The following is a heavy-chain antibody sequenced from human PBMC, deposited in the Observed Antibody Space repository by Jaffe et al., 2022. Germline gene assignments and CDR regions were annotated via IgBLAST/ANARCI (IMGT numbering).Heavy chain of an antibody. D-gene: IGHD3-22*01. V-gene: IGHV4-61*02. CDR3: AREFLQYYYDSSGYYLYYYYMDV. CDR2: IYTSGST. CDR1: GGSISSGSYY. Sequence: QVQLQESGPGLVKPSQTLSLTCTVSGGSISSGSYYWSWIRQPAGKGLEWIGRIYTSGSTNYNPSLKSRVTISVDTSKNQFSLKLSSVTAADTAVYYCAREFLQYYYDSSGYYLYYYYMDVWGKGTTVTVSS. J-gene: IGHJ6*03.